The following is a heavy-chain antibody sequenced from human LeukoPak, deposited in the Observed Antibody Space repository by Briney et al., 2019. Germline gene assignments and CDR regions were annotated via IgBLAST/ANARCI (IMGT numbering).Heavy chain of an antibody. V-gene: IGHV1-24*01. CDR2: FDPEDGET. Sequence: ASVKVPCKVSGYTLTELSMHWVRQAPGKGLEWMGGFDPEDGETIYAQKFQGRVTMTEDTSTDTAYMELSSLRSEDTAVYYCATGGAVAVEFDYWGQGTLVTVSS. D-gene: IGHD6-19*01. CDR1: GYTLTELS. CDR3: ATGGAVAVEFDY. J-gene: IGHJ4*02.